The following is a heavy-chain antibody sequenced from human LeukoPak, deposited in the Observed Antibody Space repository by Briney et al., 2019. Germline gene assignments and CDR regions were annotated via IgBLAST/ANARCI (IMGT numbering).Heavy chain of an antibody. CDR1: GFTFDDYA. V-gene: IGHV3-43D*04. J-gene: IGHJ3*02. D-gene: IGHD3-10*01. CDR2: ISWDGGST. Sequence: GGSLRPSCAASGFTFDDYAMHWVRQAPGKGLEWVSLISWDGGSTYYADSVKGRFTISRDNSKNSLYLQMNSLRAEDTALYYCAKDIRAGAYAFDIWGQGTMVTVYS. CDR3: AKDIRAGAYAFDI.